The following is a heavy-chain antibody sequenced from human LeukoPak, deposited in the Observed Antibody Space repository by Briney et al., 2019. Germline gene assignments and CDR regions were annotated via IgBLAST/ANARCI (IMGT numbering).Heavy chain of an antibody. CDR3: ARALFSGYYTRTYYFDY. V-gene: IGHV4-39*01. CDR1: GGSISSSNYN. D-gene: IGHD3-3*01. Sequence: PSETLSLTCTVSGGSISSSNYNWGWIRQPPGKGLEWIGSIYYSGSTYYNPSLKSRVTISVDTSKNQFSLKLSSVTAADTAVYYCARALFSGYYTRTYYFDYWGQGTLVTVSS. CDR2: IYYSGST. J-gene: IGHJ4*02.